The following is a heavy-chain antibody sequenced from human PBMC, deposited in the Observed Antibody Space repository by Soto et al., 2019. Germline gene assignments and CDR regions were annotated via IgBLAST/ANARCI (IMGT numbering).Heavy chain of an antibody. J-gene: IGHJ6*02. Sequence: ASVKVSCKASGGTFSSYAISWVRQAPGQGLEWMGGIIPIFGTANYAQKFQGRVTITADESTSTAYMELSSLRSEDTAVYYCARDRSGWTTFDYYYGMDVWGQGTTVTVS. CDR2: IIPIFGTA. CDR3: ARDRSGWTTFDYYYGMDV. D-gene: IGHD6-19*01. V-gene: IGHV1-69*13. CDR1: GGTFSSYA.